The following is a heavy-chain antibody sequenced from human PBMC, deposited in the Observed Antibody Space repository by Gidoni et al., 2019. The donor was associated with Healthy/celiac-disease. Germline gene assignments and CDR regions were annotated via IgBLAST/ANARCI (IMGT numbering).Heavy chain of an antibody. V-gene: IGHV3-64D*09. CDR1: GFTFSSYA. J-gene: IGHJ3*02. D-gene: IGHD2-8*01. CDR2: ISSNGGST. CDR3: VKGDIVLMVFAFDI. Sequence: EVQLVESGGGLVQPGGSLRLSCSASGFTFSSYAMHWVRQAPGKGLEYVSAISSNGGSTYYADSVKGRFTISRDNSKNTLYLQMSSLRAEDTAVYYCVKGDIVLMVFAFDIWGQGTMVTVSS.